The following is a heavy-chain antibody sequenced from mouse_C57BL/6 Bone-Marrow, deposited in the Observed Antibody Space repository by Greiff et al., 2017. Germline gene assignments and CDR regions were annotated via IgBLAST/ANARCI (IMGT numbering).Heavy chain of an antibody. V-gene: IGHV2-5*01. J-gene: IGHJ3*01. CDR3: AKSRYGSSYGFAY. CDR1: GFSLTSYG. D-gene: IGHD1-1*01. Sequence: VKLVESGPGLVQPSQSLSITCTVSGFSLTSYGVHWVRQSPGKGLEWLGVIWRGGSTDYNAAFMSRLSITKDNSKSQVFFKMNSLQADDTAIYYCAKSRYGSSYGFAYWGQGTLVTVSA. CDR2: IWRGGST.